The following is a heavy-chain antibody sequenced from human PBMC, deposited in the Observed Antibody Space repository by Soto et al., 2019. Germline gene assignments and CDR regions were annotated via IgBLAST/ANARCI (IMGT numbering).Heavy chain of an antibody. V-gene: IGHV3-23*01. D-gene: IGHD6-6*01. CDR2: ITGGATNA. Sequence: GGSLRLSCEASGFTFSSYPMSWVRQAPGKGLEWISGITGGATNAYYADSVKGRITISRDNSKNTLYLQLNSLKAEDTAVYYCAKVAARPGPCDSWGQGTLVTVS. CDR3: AKVAARPGPCDS. J-gene: IGHJ4*02. CDR1: GFTFSSYP.